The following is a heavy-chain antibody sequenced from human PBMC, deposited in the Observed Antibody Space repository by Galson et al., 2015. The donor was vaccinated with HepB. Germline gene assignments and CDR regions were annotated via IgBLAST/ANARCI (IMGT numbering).Heavy chain of an antibody. Sequence: SLRLSCAASGFTFSSYAMHWVRQAPGKGLEWVAVISYDGSNKYYADSVKGRFTISRDNSKNTLYLQMNSLRAEDTAVYYCARESAGTRLDYWGQGTLVTVSS. J-gene: IGHJ4*02. CDR1: GFTFSSYA. D-gene: IGHD6-6*01. CDR3: ARESAGTRLDY. CDR2: ISYDGSNK. V-gene: IGHV3-30-3*01.